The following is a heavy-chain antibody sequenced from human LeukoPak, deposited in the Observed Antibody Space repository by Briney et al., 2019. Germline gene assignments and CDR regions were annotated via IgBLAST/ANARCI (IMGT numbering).Heavy chain of an antibody. V-gene: IGHV3-48*03. J-gene: IGHJ4*02. D-gene: IGHD3-3*01. CDR3: ALGGFWSGYDY. Sequence: PGGSLRLSCAASGFTFSGYEMNWVRQAPGKGLEWISYISTTGSNIYYADFVKGRFTISRDNAKNSLYLQMDSLRAEDTAVYYCALGGFWSGYDYWGQGTLVTVSS. CDR1: GFTFSGYE. CDR2: ISTTGSNI.